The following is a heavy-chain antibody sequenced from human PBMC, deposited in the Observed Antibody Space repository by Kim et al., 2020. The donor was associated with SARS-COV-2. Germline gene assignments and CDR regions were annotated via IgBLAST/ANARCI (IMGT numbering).Heavy chain of an antibody. J-gene: IGHJ4*02. CDR2: INWDGGTT. CDR1: GFTFIDYP. D-gene: IGHD6-19*01. CDR3: GKGGPVAGLDY. V-gene: IGHV3-43D*04. Sequence: GGSLRLSCAASGFTFIDYPMHWVRQAPGKGLEWVSYINWDGGTTYYADSVKGRFIISRDNSKNSLFLQMDSLTPDDTALYYCGKGGPVAGLDYLGQGTLVTVSS.